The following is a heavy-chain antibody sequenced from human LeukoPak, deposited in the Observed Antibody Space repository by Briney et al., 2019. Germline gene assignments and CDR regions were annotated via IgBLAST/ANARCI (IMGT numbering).Heavy chain of an antibody. J-gene: IGHJ4*02. CDR2: TYHTGST. CDR1: GGPVTEYY. V-gene: IGHV4-59*02. Sequence: PSETLSLTCSVSGGPVTEYYWSWIRQPPGKGLEWIGYTYHTGSTNYSPSLKSRVTMSVDASRNRFSLKLVSVTAADTAVYYCARDRGSTGYYYLDSWGQGILVTVSS. D-gene: IGHD1-26*01. CDR3: ARDRGSTGYYYLDS.